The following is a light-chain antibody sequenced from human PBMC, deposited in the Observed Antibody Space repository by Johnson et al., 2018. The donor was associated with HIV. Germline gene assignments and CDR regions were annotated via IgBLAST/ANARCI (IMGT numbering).Light chain of an antibody. CDR3: GTWASNLSVDFV. J-gene: IGLJ1*01. CDR2: DNN. CDR1: SSNIGNNY. V-gene: IGLV1-51*01. Sequence: SVLTQPPSVSAAPGQKVTISCSGTSSNIGNNYVSWYQHLPGTAPKVLIYDNNKRPSGIPDRFSGSKSGTSATLGITGLQTGDEADYYCGTWASNLSVDFVCGPGTKGTVL.